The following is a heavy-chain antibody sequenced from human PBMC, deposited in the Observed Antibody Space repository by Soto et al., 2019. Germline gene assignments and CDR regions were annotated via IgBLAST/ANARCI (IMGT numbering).Heavy chain of an antibody. V-gene: IGHV3-23*01. J-gene: IGHJ5*01. D-gene: IGHD2-15*01. CDR3: AKGYCGGGRGYDLDNWFDS. CDR2: IGDSEGETT. Sequence: EVQLLESGGGLVQPGGSLRLSCAASGFTFSTYAMTWVRQAPGKGPEWVSRIGDSEGETTHYADSVKGRFTISRDNAKNTPYLQMNSVGVEAAVLYYCAKGYCGGGRGYDLDNWFDSWGQGTRVTVSS. CDR1: GFTFSTYA.